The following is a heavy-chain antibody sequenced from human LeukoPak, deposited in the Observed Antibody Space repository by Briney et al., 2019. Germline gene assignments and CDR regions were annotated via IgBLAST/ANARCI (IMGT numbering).Heavy chain of an antibody. CDR1: GASISSYY. D-gene: IGHD6-13*01. J-gene: IGHJ5*02. Sequence: PSETLSLTCTVSGASISSYYWSWIRQPPGKRLEWIGYIYYSGNTKYNPSLESRVTISVDTSKNQFSLKLSSLTAADTAVYYCARHSSPVDWFDPWGQGALVTVSS. CDR2: IYYSGNT. V-gene: IGHV4-59*01. CDR3: ARHSSPVDWFDP.